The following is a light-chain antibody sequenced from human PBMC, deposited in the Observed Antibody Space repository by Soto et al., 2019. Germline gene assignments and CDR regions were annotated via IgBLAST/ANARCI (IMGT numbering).Light chain of an antibody. V-gene: IGLV1-51*01. CDR1: SSNIGNNY. CDR2: DNN. J-gene: IGLJ1*01. CDR3: GTWDSSLSAGF. Sequence: SVLTQPPSVSAAPGQKVTISCSGSSSNIGNNYVSWYQQLPGTAPKLLIYDNNKRPSGIPDRFSGSKSGTSATLGITGLQTGDEADYYCGTWDSSLSAGFFGTGTKLTVL.